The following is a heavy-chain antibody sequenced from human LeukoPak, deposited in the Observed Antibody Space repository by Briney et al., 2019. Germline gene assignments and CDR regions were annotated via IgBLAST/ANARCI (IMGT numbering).Heavy chain of an antibody. J-gene: IGHJ3*02. CDR1: GYTFTGYY. V-gene: IGHV1-18*04. CDR2: INTSNGNT. Sequence: ASVTVSCKASGYTFTGYYIHWVRQAPGQGLEWMGWINTSNGNTNFAQKFQGRVTMTTDTSTSTAYMELRSLRSDDTAVYYCARIHQSITIFGVVIDAFDIWGQGTMVTVSS. D-gene: IGHD3-3*01. CDR3: ARIHQSITIFGVVIDAFDI.